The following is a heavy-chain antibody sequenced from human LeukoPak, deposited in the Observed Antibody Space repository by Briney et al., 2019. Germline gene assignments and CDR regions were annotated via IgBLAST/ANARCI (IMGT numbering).Heavy chain of an antibody. Sequence: SETLSLTCGVSGGSIDITNYWSWVRQAPGKGLEWIGEISHDGTTNYKPSLRSRVAMSLDRANNQFSLSLTSVTAADTAVYYCTREDRPFCPFAYWGQGVLVTVSS. CDR1: GGSIDITNY. CDR2: ISHDGTT. CDR3: TREDRPFCPFAY. J-gene: IGHJ4*02. D-gene: IGHD3-22*01. V-gene: IGHV4-4*02.